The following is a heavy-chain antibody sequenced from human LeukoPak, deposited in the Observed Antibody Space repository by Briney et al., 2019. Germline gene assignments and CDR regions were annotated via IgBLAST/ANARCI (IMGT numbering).Heavy chain of an antibody. CDR1: GGSISSSSYY. J-gene: IGHJ4*02. CDR2: IYYSGST. D-gene: IGHD6-13*01. V-gene: IGHV4-39*07. Sequence: SETLSLTCTVSGGSISSSSYYWGWIRQPPGKGLEWIGSIYYSGSTYYNPSLKSRVTISVDTSKNQFSLKLSSVTAADTAVYYCARVRIAKTFMNYWGQGTLVTVSS. CDR3: ARVRIAKTFMNY.